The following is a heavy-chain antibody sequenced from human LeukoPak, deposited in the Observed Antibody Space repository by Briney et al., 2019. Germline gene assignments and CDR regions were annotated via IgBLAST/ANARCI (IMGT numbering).Heavy chain of an antibody. V-gene: IGHV1-2*02. CDR1: GYTFTGYY. D-gene: IGHD2-2*01. Sequence: ASVKVSCKASGYTFTGYYMHWVRQAPGQGLEWMGWINPNSGGTNYAQKFQGRVTMTRGTSISTAYMELSRLRSDDTAVYYCARGPLVIVVVPAAIQYFQHWGQGTLVTVSS. J-gene: IGHJ1*01. CDR2: INPNSGGT. CDR3: ARGPLVIVVVPAAIQYFQH.